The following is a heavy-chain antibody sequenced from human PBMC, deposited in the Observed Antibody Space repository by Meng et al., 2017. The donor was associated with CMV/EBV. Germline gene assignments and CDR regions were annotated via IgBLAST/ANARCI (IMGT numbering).Heavy chain of an antibody. Sequence: SVKVSCQASGCTFSSYAISWVRQAPGQGLEWMGGIIPIFGTANYAQKFQGRVTITTDESTSTAYMELSSLRSEDTAVYYCASAVQDVVVPAAIRYSSGWYSPRAFDIWGQGTMVTVSS. V-gene: IGHV1-69*05. CDR2: IIPIFGTA. D-gene: IGHD2-2*02. J-gene: IGHJ3*02. CDR1: GCTFSSYA. CDR3: ASAVQDVVVPAAIRYSSGWYSPRAFDI.